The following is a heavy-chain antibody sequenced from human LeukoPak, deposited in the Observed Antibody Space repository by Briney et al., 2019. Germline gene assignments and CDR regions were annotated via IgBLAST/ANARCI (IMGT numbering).Heavy chain of an antibody. V-gene: IGHV3-23*01. CDR2: ISGSGGST. CDR1: GFTFNNSG. J-gene: IGHJ4*02. CDR3: AKDPRSGYGDDY. Sequence: GGSLRLSCAASGFTFNNSGMSWVRQAPQKGLEWVSAISGSGGSTYYADSVKGRFTISRDNSKNTLYLQMNSLRAEDTAVYYCAKDPRSGYGDDYWGQGTLVTVSS. D-gene: IGHD5-12*01.